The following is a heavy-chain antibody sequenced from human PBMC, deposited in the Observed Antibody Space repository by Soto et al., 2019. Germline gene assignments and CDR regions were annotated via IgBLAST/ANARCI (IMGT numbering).Heavy chain of an antibody. J-gene: IGHJ6*02. Sequence: SETLSLTCTVSGGSISSSSYYWGWIRQPPGKGLEWIGSIYYSGSTYYNPSLKSRVTISVDTSKNQFSLKLSSVTAADTAVYYCASPAIFCSSTSCPYYYYYYGMDVWGQGTTVTSP. D-gene: IGHD2-2*01. V-gene: IGHV4-39*01. CDR1: GGSISSSSYY. CDR3: ASPAIFCSSTSCPYYYYYYGMDV. CDR2: IYYSGST.